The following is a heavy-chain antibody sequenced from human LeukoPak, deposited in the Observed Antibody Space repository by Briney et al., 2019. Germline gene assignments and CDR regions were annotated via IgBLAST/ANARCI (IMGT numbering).Heavy chain of an antibody. J-gene: IGHJ4*02. CDR2: INSSGSTI. D-gene: IGHD4-17*01. V-gene: IGHV3-11*04. CDR1: GFTFSDYY. Sequence: GSLRLSCAASGFTFSDYYMSWIRQAPGKGLEWVSYINSSGSTIYYADSVEGRFTISRDNAKNSLYLQMNSLRAEDTAVYYCARTQALTVTTVGFDYWGQGTLVTVSS. CDR3: ARTQALTVTTVGFDY.